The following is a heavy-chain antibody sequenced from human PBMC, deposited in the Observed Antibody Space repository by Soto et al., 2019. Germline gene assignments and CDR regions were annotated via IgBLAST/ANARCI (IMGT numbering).Heavy chain of an antibody. J-gene: IGHJ4*02. D-gene: IGHD2-2*01. CDR1: GFSFSTYG. CDR3: VRDLREDGCSSSSCFYFDY. CDR2: IWDDGTNK. Sequence: ESGGGVVQPGRSLRLSCAASGFSFSTYGMHWVRQAPGKGLEWVAVIWDDGTNKYYADSVKGRFTISRDNSKNTLYLQMNSLRAEDTAVYYCVRDLREDGCSSSSCFYFDYWGRGTLVTVSS. V-gene: IGHV3-33*01.